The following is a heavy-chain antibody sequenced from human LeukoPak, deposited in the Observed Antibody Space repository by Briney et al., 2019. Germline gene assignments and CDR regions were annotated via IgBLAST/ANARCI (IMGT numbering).Heavy chain of an antibody. CDR2: INHSGST. V-gene: IGHV4-34*01. Sequence: SETLSLTCAVYGGSFSGYYWSWIRQPPGKGLEWIGEINHSGSTNYNPSLKSRVTISVDTSKNQFSLKLSSVPAVDTAVYYCARVETAAMDYWGQGPLVTVSS. CDR1: GGSFSGYY. CDR3: ARVETAAMDY. D-gene: IGHD2-2*01. J-gene: IGHJ4*02.